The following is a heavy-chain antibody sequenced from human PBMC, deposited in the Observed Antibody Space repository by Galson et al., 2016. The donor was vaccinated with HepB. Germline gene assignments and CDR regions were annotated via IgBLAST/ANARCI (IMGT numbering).Heavy chain of an antibody. Sequence: SETLSLTCAVYGGSFSGYYWSWIRQPPGKGLEWIGEVDHIGSTTFNSSLKSRVTISIDTSKNQFSLQLSSVTAADTAVYYCARWISVAGHYYFDYWGQGILVTVSS. CDR2: VDHIGST. CDR1: GGSFSGYY. V-gene: IGHV4-34*01. CDR3: ARWISVAGHYYFDY. J-gene: IGHJ4*02. D-gene: IGHD6-19*01.